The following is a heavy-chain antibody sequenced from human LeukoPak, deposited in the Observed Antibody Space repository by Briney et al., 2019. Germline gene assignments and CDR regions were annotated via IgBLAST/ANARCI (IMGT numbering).Heavy chain of an antibody. J-gene: IGHJ3*02. CDR3: AKSSNYYYVGHAFDI. CDR1: GFTFNNYA. D-gene: IGHD3-22*01. CDR2: ISGSGGST. Sequence: PGGSLRLSCAASGFTFNNYAMNWVRQAPGKGLEWVSSISGSGGSTSYADSVKGRFTISRDNSDNTLYLQINSLRAEDTAVYYCAKSSNYYYVGHAFDIWGKGTTVTISS. V-gene: IGHV3-23*01.